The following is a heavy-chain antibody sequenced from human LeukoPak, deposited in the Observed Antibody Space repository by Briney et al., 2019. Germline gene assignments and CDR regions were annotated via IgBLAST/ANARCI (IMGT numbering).Heavy chain of an antibody. D-gene: IGHD2-15*01. CDR3: ARDSPRDGAYCSGGSCYSELDY. Sequence: GGSLRLSCAAPGFTFSSYAMHWVRQAPGKGLEYVSAVSSNGGSTYYANSVKGRFTISRDNSKNTLYLQMGSLRAEDMAVYYCARDSPRDGAYCSGGSCYSELDYWGQGTLVTVSS. CDR1: GFTFSSYA. CDR2: VSSNGGST. V-gene: IGHV3-64*01. J-gene: IGHJ4*02.